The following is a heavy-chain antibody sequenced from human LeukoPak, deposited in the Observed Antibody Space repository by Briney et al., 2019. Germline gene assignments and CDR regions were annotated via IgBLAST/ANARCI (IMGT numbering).Heavy chain of an antibody. Sequence: GGSLRLSCAASGFTFKNYVIHWVRQAPGEGLEWVAVVSYDGSIKYYADSVKGRFTISRDNSKNTLYLQMSSLRAEDTAVYYCAREGYYGSGTPSFYFDFWGQGTLVTVSS. D-gene: IGHD3-10*01. V-gene: IGHV3-30*03. J-gene: IGHJ4*02. CDR3: AREGYYGSGTPSFYFDF. CDR1: GFTFKNYV. CDR2: VSYDGSIK.